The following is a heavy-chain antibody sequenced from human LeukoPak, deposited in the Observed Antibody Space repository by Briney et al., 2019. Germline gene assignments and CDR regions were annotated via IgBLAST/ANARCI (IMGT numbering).Heavy chain of an antibody. D-gene: IGHD6-19*01. V-gene: IGHV3-15*01. CDR2: IKSKTDGGTR. CDR3: TTDRLVRDAFDI. Sequence: GGSLRLSCAASGFTFSNAWMSWVRQAPGKGLEWVGRIKSKTDGGTRDYAAPVKGRFTISRDDSKSTLYLQMNSLKTEDTAVYYCTTDRLVRDAFDIWGQGTMVTVSS. J-gene: IGHJ3*02. CDR1: GFTFSNAW.